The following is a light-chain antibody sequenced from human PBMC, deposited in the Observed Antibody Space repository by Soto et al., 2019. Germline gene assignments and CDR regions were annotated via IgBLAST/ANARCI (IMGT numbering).Light chain of an antibody. J-gene: IGKJ4*01. V-gene: IGKV1-5*01. Sequence: DIHMTKSPSTLSASVGDRVTITCLVCQSVRSWLAWYQQKPGRAPKFLIYDASSLESGVPARFSGSGSGTEFTLTISNGQAEDRESDSRLQYPNYPGTYGGGTKVDIK. CDR2: DAS. CDR1: QSVRSW. CDR3: LQYPNYPGT.